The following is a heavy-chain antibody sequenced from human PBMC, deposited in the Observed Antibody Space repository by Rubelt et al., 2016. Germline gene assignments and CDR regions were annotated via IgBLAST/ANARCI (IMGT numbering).Heavy chain of an antibody. J-gene: IGHJ5*02. CDR2: INTNTGNP. V-gene: IGHV7-4-1*01. CDR1: GYTFTNYG. D-gene: IGHD6-6*01. CDR3: ARDSRDWFDP. Sequence: QGQLVQSGSDLKEPGASVKVSCRASGYTFTNYGMNWVRQAPGQGLEWMGWINTNTGNPTYAQGFAGRFVFSFDTSVSTAYLQICSLKAEDTAVYYCARDSRDWFDPWGQGTLVTVSS.